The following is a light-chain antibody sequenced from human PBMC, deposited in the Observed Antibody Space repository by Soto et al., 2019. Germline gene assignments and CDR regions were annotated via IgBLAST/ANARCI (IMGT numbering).Light chain of an antibody. CDR3: QQRSNWLFS. Sequence: IVLAQSPATLSLSPGERATLSCRASQSVRSFLAWYQQKPGQAPRLLIYDASNRATGIPARFSGSGSGTDFTLTISSLEPEDFAVYYCQQRSNWLFSFGPGTKVDIK. CDR2: DAS. V-gene: IGKV3-11*01. J-gene: IGKJ3*01. CDR1: QSVRSF.